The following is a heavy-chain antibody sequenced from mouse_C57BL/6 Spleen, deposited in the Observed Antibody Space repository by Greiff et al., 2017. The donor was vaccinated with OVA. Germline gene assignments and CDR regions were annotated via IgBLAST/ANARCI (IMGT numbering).Heavy chain of an antibody. CDR1: GFSFNTYA. CDR3: VRHRGYYYAMDY. D-gene: IGHD3-1*01. V-gene: IGHV10-1*01. Sequence: EVQVVESGGGLVQPKGSLTLSCAASGFSFNTYAMNWVRQAPGKGLEWVARIRSKSNNYATYYADSVKDRFNISRDDSESMLYLQMNNLKTEDTAMYYCVRHRGYYYAMDYWGQGTSVTVSS. J-gene: IGHJ4*01. CDR2: IRSKSNNYAT.